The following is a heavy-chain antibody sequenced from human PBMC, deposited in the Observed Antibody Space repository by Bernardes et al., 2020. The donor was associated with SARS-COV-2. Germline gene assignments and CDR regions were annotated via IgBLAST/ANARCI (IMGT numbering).Heavy chain of an antibody. CDR2: IGTAGDT. J-gene: IGHJ6*02. V-gene: IGHV3-13*01. CDR1: GFTFSSSD. Sequence: VGSLSLSCAASGFTFSSSDMHWVRQATGQGLEWVSAIGTAGDTYYPGSVKGRFTISRENAKNSLYLQMNSLRAGDTAVYYCARSLPMVRGVMVYYYGMDVWGQGTTVTVSS. D-gene: IGHD3-10*01. CDR3: ARSLPMVRGVMVYYYGMDV.